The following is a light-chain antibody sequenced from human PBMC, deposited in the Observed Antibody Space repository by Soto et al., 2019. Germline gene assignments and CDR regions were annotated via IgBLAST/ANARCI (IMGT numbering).Light chain of an antibody. V-gene: IGKV3D-15*01. Sequence: EIAMTQSPVTLSASPGERVTLSCRASQSVNINLAWYQQRPGQAPRVLIYGASNRASGIPDRFSGSGSGTDFTLTISSLEPDDFATYYCQQFNSYPLTFGGGTKVEIK. CDR3: QQFNSYPLT. CDR2: GAS. CDR1: QSVNIN. J-gene: IGKJ4*01.